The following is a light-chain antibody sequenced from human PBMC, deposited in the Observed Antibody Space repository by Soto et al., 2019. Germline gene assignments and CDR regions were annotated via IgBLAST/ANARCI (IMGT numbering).Light chain of an antibody. J-gene: IGKJ4*02. Sequence: DIVMTQSPATLSVSPGDRATLSCRASQTVSSYLAWYQLKPGQAPRLLIYDASTRATGIPARFSGSGSGTEFTLTISSLEPEDFATYYCQQLNNCPRKFGGGTKVDI. CDR3: QQLNNCPRK. CDR2: DAS. V-gene: IGKV3-15*01. CDR1: QTVSSY.